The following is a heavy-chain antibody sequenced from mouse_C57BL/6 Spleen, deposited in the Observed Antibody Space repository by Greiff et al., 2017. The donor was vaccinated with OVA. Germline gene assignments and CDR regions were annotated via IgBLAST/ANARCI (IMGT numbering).Heavy chain of an antibody. CDR2: IDPENGDT. CDR1: GFNIKDDY. D-gene: IGHD1-1*01. Sequence: EVQLQQSGAELVRPGASVKLSCTASGFNIKDDYMHWVKQRPEQGLEWIGWIDPENGDTEYASKFQGKATITADTSSNTAYLQLSSLTSEDTAVYYCTRGSSLDYWGQGTTLTVSS. V-gene: IGHV14-4*01. CDR3: TRGSSLDY. J-gene: IGHJ2*01.